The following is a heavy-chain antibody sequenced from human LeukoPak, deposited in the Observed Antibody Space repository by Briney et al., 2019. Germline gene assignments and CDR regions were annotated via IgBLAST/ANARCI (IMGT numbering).Heavy chain of an antibody. D-gene: IGHD1-14*01. V-gene: IGHV3-53*01. J-gene: IGHJ4*02. CDR1: GFTVRSNY. CDR2: IYSGGST. CDR3: ARGPGDYFDF. Sequence: GGSLRLSCAASGFTVRSNYMSWVGQAPGKGLEWVSVIYSGGSTYYADSVKGRFTISRDNSKNTLFLQMNGLRAEDTAVYYCARGPGDYFDFWGQGTLVTVSS.